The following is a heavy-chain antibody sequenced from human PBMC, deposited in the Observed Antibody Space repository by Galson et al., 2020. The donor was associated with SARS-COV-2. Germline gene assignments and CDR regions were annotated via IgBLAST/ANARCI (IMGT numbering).Heavy chain of an antibody. CDR1: GFTFSSYG. D-gene: IGHD6-19*01. CDR2: IWYDGSNK. CDR3: ARGPVAGETDAFDI. J-gene: IGHJ3*02. Sequence: GESLKISCAASGFTFSSYGMHWVRQAPGKGLEWVAVIWYDGSNKYYADSVKGRFTISRDNSKNTLYLQMNSLRAEDTAVYYCARGPVAGETDAFDIWGQGTMVTVSS. V-gene: IGHV3-33*01.